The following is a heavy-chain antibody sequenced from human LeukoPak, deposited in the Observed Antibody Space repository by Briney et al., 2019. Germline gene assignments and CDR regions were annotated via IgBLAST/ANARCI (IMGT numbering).Heavy chain of an antibody. D-gene: IGHD3-10*01. J-gene: IGHJ4*02. CDR2: ISSSSTYI. Sequence: GGSLRLSCAASGFTFSSYSMNWVRQAPGKGLEWVSSISSSSTYIYYADSVKGRFTISRDDAKNSLYLQMNSLRVEDTAVYYCARAEGSGSSFDYWGQGTLVTVSS. CDR1: GFTFSSYS. CDR3: ARAEGSGSSFDY. V-gene: IGHV3-21*01.